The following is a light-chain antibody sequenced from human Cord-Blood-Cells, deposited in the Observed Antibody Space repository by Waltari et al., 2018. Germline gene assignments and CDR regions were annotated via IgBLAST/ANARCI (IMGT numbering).Light chain of an antibody. CDR3: QQSYSTPRT. CDR1: QSISSY. CDR2: AAS. Sequence: GDRVTITCRASQSISSYLNWYQQKPGKAPKLLIYAASSLQSGVPSMFSGSGSGTDFTLTISSLQPEDFATYYCQQSYSTPRTFGQGTKVKIK. V-gene: IGKV1-39*01. J-gene: IGKJ1*01.